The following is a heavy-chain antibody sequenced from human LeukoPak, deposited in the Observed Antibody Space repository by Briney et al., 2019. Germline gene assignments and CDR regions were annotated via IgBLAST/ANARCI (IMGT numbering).Heavy chain of an antibody. CDR2: ISSEGKTT. J-gene: IGHJ4*02. Sequence: PGGSLRLSCSASGMIFSPNAIHWVRQAPGKGLEYVSSISSEGKTTYYADSGKGRFTISRDNSKNTLYLQTSSLRPEDTAVYYCVKDRWVDHWGQGTLVTVSS. D-gene: IGHD6-13*01. CDR3: VKDRWVDH. CDR1: GMIFSPNA. V-gene: IGHV3-64D*06.